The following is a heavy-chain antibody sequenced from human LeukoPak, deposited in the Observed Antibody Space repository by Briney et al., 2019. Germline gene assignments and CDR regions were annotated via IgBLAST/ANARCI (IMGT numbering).Heavy chain of an antibody. CDR3: ARDSSSLY. V-gene: IGHV4-39*02. CDR2: IYYSGST. J-gene: IGHJ4*02. D-gene: IGHD6-6*01. Sequence: PSETLSLTCTVSGGSISGSSYYWGWIRQPPGKGLEWIGSIYYSGSTYYNPSLKSRVTISVDTSKNQFSLKLSSVTAADTAVYYCARDSSSLYWGQGTLVTVSS. CDR1: GGSISGSSYY.